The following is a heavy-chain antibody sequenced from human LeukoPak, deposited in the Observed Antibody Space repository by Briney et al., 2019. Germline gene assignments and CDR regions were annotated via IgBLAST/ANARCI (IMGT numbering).Heavy chain of an antibody. CDR3: ARRGSSLRNDFDY. V-gene: IGHV4-4*02. CDR1: GGSISSSNW. D-gene: IGHD6-13*01. J-gene: IGHJ4*02. Sequence: SETLSLTCAVSGGSISSSNWWSWVRQPPGKGLEWIGEIYHSGSTNYNPSLKSRVTISVDKSKNQFSLKLSSVTAADTAVYYCARRGSSLRNDFDYWGQGTLVIVSS. CDR2: IYHSGST.